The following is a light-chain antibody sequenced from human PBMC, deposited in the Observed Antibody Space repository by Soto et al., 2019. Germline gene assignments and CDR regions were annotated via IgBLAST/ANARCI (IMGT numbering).Light chain of an antibody. CDR3: QQYSSLPHT. V-gene: IGKV3-20*01. Sequence: ESVLTQSPGTLSLSPGERATLSCRASQSVTNSYFAWYQQKPGQAPRLLIYGISSRATGVPDRFSASGSVTDFTLTISRLEPEDFVVYYCQQYSSLPHTFGQGTKLEVK. CDR1: QSVTNSY. J-gene: IGKJ2*01. CDR2: GIS.